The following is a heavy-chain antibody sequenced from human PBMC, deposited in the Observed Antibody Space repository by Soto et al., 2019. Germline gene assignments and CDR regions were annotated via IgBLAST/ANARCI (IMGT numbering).Heavy chain of an antibody. Sequence: ASVKVSSKASGYTFTSYAMHWGRQDPGQRLEWRGWINAGNGNTKYSQKFQGRVTITRDTSASTAYMELSSLRSEDTAVYYCARDRDWNYGAFDIWGQGTMVTVSS. CDR1: GYTFTSYA. J-gene: IGHJ3*02. CDR2: INAGNGNT. D-gene: IGHD1-7*01. V-gene: IGHV1-3*01. CDR3: ARDRDWNYGAFDI.